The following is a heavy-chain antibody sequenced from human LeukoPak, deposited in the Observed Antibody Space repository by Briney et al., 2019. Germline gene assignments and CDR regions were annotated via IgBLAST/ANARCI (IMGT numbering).Heavy chain of an antibody. V-gene: IGHV3-30*18. CDR3: AKEYCSNSVCHSLDD. CDR2: ISYDGSNK. Sequence: GGSLRLSCAASGFTFSSSGMHWVRQAPGKGLEWVAVISYDGSNKYYADSVKGRFTFSRGNSKNTLYLQMNSLRAEDTAVYYCAKEYCSNSVCHSLDDWGQGTLVTVSS. J-gene: IGHJ4*02. CDR1: GFTFSSSG. D-gene: IGHD2-8*01.